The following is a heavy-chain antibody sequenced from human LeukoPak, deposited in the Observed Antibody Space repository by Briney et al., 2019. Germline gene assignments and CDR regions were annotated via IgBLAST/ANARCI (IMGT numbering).Heavy chain of an antibody. CDR2: ISYDGSNK. V-gene: IGHV3-30*04. Sequence: GGSLRLSCSGSGFTFTNYAIHWVRQAPGKGLEWVAVISYDGSNKYYADSVKGRFTISRDNSKNTLYLQMNSLRAEDTAVYYCDSFNVGATARGYWGQGTLVTVSS. D-gene: IGHD1-26*01. CDR3: DSFNVGATARGY. CDR1: GFTFTNYA. J-gene: IGHJ4*02.